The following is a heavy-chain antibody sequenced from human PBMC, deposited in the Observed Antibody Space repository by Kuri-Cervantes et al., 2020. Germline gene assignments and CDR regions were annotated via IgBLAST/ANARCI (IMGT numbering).Heavy chain of an antibody. CDR3: ARGGSYDFWSGYYTLRIPLDY. CDR1: GFTLSSYS. Sequence: LSLTCAASGFTLSSYSMNWVRQAPGKGLEWVSYISSSSSTIYYADSVKGRFTISRDNAKNSLYLQMNSLRAEDTAVYYCARGGSYDFWSGYYTLRIPLDYWGQGTLVTVSS. V-gene: IGHV3-48*04. CDR2: ISSSSSTI. D-gene: IGHD3-3*01. J-gene: IGHJ4*02.